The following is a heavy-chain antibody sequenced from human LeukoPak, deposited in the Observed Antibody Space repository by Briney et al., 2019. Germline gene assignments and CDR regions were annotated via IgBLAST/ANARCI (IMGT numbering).Heavy chain of an antibody. CDR3: ASGAYAYYYMDV. J-gene: IGHJ6*03. D-gene: IGHD3-10*01. CDR2: ITNSGTT. Sequence: SETLSLTCNVSGESISSHYWSWTRQSPGKGLEWIGYITNSGTTKFNPSLKSRVTISRDTSKNQISLRLSSVTAADTAVYYCASGAYAYYYMDVWGKGTTVTISS. CDR1: GESISSHY. V-gene: IGHV4-59*11.